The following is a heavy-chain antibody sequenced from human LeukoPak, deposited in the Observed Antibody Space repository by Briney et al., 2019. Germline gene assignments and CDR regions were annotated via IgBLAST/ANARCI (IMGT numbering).Heavy chain of an antibody. J-gene: IGHJ4*02. D-gene: IGHD3-10*01. CDR1: GFTFSSYS. V-gene: IGHV3-21*01. CDR3: ARDPTYGSGSYYQSPNFDY. Sequence: SGGSLRLSCAASGFTFSSYSMNWVRQAPGKGLEWVSSISSSSSYIYYADSVKGRFTISRDNAKNSLYLQMNSLRAEDTAVYYCARDPTYGSGSYYQSPNFDYWGQGTLVTVSS. CDR2: ISSSSSYI.